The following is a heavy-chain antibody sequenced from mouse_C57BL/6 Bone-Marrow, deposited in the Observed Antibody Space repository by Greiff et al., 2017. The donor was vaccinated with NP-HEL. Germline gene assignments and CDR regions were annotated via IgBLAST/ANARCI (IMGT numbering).Heavy chain of an antibody. J-gene: IGHJ3*01. V-gene: IGHV14-4*01. D-gene: IGHD1-1*01. CDR1: GFNIKDDY. CDR2: IDPENGDT. CDR3: TPHNLRAVVARGFAY. Sequence: EVQVVESGAELVRPGASVKLSCTASGFNIKDDYMHWVKQRPEQGLEWIGWIDPENGDTEYASKFQGKATITADTSSNTAYLPLSSLTSEDTAVYYCTPHNLRAVVARGFAYWGQGTLVTVSA.